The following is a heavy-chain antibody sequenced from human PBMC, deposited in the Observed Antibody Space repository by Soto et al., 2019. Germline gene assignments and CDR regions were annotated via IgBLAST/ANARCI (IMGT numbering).Heavy chain of an antibody. CDR3: ARAGRYYRFED. CDR1: GDSVSSNSAT. Sequence: QVQLQQSGPGLVKPSQTLSLTCAISGDSVSSNSATWNWIRQSPSIGLEWLGRTYYRSKWSNDYAVSLRSRITVNPDTSRNQFSLQLISVTPEDTAVYYCARAGRYYRFEDWGQGTLVTVSS. J-gene: IGHJ4*02. D-gene: IGHD2-15*01. V-gene: IGHV6-1*01. CDR2: TYYRSKWSN.